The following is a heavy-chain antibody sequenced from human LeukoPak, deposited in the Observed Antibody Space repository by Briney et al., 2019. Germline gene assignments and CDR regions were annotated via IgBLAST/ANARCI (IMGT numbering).Heavy chain of an antibody. CDR2: IYYSGST. CDR3: ARHGYSYALDY. V-gene: IGHV4-59*01. CDR1: GGSISSYY. Sequence: SETLSLTCTVSGGSISSYYWSWIRQPPGKGLEWIGYIYYSGSTNYNPSLKGRVTISVDTSKNQFSLKLSSVTAADTAVYYCARHGYSYALDYWGQGTLVTVSS. D-gene: IGHD5-18*01. J-gene: IGHJ4*02.